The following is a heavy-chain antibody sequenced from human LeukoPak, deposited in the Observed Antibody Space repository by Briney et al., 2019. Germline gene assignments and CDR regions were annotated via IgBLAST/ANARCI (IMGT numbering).Heavy chain of an antibody. Sequence: GGSLRLSCAASGFSFASVAMGWVRQPPGKGLEWVSTISDSGGRTHYADSVQGRFTISRDNSKNTLYLQINTLRAEDTAIYYCDAAEFWGQGTLVTVSS. CDR1: GFSFASVA. J-gene: IGHJ4*02. CDR2: ISDSGGRT. CDR3: DAAEF. V-gene: IGHV3-23*01. D-gene: IGHD6-13*01.